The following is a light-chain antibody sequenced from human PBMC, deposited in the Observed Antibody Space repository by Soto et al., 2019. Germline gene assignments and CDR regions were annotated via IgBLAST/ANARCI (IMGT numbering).Light chain of an antibody. V-gene: IGKV1-5*01. CDR2: DAS. CDR3: LHHSTYSLT. Sequence: IQMTQSPSTLSASVGDRVTITCRASQTIGACLAWYQQKPGKAPNLLIYDASSLESGVPSRFSGSGSGTEVTLSINSLQPDDFGTFYCLHHSTYSLTVGPGNKVDIK. CDR1: QTIGAC. J-gene: IGKJ3*01.